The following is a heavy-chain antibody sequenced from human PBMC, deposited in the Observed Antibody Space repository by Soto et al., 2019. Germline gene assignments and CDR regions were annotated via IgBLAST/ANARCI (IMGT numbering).Heavy chain of an antibody. CDR3: ARAVSPYFGTWFDP. V-gene: IGHV4-30-2*01. Sequence: SETLSLTCAVSGGSITSGNSYSWAWIRQPPGRGLEWIGSISQTGATSYNPSLKSRVSVSLDKSKNQFSLRLSSVTAADMDVYYCARAVSPYFGTWFDPWGQGTLVTVSS. D-gene: IGHD3-10*01. CDR1: GGSITSGNSYS. CDR2: ISQTGAT. J-gene: IGHJ5*02.